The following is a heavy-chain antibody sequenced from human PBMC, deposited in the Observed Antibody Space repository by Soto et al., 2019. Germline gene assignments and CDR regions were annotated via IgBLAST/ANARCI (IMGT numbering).Heavy chain of an antibody. CDR3: ARHPSGISPYFDF. V-gene: IGHV4-30-4*01. CDR1: GASIYNGGYF. Sequence: PSETLSLTCSVSGASIYNGGYFWSWIRQPPGRGLEWIGHILNSGSPYNNPSLKSRVTISADTSMNQFSLKLSSVTAADTAIYYCARHPSGISPYFDFWGPGILVTVSS. D-gene: IGHD1-20*01. CDR2: ILNSGSP. J-gene: IGHJ4*02.